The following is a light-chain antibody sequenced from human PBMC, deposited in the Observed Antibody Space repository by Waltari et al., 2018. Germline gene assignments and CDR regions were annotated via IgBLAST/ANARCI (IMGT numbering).Light chain of an antibody. CDR1: KSIGRK. CDR3: QHYYTSSWT. Sequence: IQMTQSPSTLSASVGDRVTITCRASKSIGRKLAWYRQKPGKAPNLLIYDVSSFESGVPSRFTGSGSGTEFTLTISNLQPDDFATYYCQHYYTSSWTFGQGTKVEIK. CDR2: DVS. J-gene: IGKJ1*01. V-gene: IGKV1-5*01.